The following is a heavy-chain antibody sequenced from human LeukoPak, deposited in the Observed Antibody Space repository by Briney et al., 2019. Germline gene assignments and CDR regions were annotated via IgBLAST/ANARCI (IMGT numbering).Heavy chain of an antibody. Sequence: PGGSLRLSCAASGFTFSSYAMSWVRQAPGRGVEWVSAISGSGGSTYYADSVRGRFTISRDNSKKTLDLQVNGRSVQDRAVYYCTKDLLIFDYWAQGTLVTVSS. D-gene: IGHD2-15*01. CDR1: GFTFSSYA. V-gene: IGHV3-23*01. CDR2: ISGSGGST. J-gene: IGHJ4*02. CDR3: TKDLLIFDY.